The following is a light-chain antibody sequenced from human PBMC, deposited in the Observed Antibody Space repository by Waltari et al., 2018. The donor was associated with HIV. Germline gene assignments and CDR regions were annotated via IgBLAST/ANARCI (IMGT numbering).Light chain of an antibody. Sequence: NFVLTQPHSVSESPGKTVTISCARSRGNLASNHVQCYQQRPGSAPTPVIYEDTQRPSGVPDRFSGSIDSSSNSASLTIYELRTEDEADYYCQSYDNANPSIFGTGTRVTVL. V-gene: IGLV6-57*03. CDR1: RGNLASNH. CDR3: QSYDNANPSI. J-gene: IGLJ1*01. CDR2: EDT.